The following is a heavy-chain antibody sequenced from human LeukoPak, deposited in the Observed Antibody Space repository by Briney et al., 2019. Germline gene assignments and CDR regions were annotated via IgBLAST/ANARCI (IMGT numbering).Heavy chain of an antibody. CDR1: GYTFTSYD. CDR2: MNPNSGNT. D-gene: IGHD3-22*01. Sequence: ASVKVSCKASGYTFTSYDINWVRQATGQGLEWMGWMNPNSGNTGYAQKFQGRVTMTRNTSISTAYIELSSLRSEDTAVYYCARVTIFYYDSSGYAPAHAFDIWGQGTMVTVSS. J-gene: IGHJ3*02. CDR3: ARVTIFYYDSSGYAPAHAFDI. V-gene: IGHV1-8*01.